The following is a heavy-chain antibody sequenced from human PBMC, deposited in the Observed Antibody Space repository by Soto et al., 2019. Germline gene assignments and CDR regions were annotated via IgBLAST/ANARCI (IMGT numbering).Heavy chain of an antibody. Sequence: PGGSLRLSCAASGFTVSSNYMSWVRQAPGKGLEWVSVIYSGGSTYYADSVKGRFTISRDNSKNTLYLQMNSLRAEDTAVYYCARELTTVTRAYYVDVWGKGTTVTVSS. CDR3: ARELTTVTRAYYVDV. CDR2: IYSGGST. J-gene: IGHJ6*03. CDR1: GFTVSSNY. D-gene: IGHD4-17*01. V-gene: IGHV3-66*01.